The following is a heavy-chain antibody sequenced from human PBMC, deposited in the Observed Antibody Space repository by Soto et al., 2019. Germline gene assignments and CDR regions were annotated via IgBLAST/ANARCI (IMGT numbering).Heavy chain of an antibody. V-gene: IGHV1-69*12. D-gene: IGHD2-8*01. Sequence: QVQLVQSVAEVKKPGSSVKVSCKASGGTFSSSAISWLRHAPGQGLEWMVGIIPICGTANYAQKFQGRVTITADESTSTAYMALSSLRAEDTAVYYCARGMLTDIVLMVYAIEFDYWAQGTLVNVSA. J-gene: IGHJ4*02. CDR2: IIPICGTA. CDR1: GGTFSSSA. CDR3: ARGMLTDIVLMVYAIEFDY.